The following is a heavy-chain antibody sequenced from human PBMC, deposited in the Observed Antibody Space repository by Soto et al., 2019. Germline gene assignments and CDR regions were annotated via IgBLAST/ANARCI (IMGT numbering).Heavy chain of an antibody. CDR1: GYSFTSYA. CDR3: PRPHDYGDYSYDY. D-gene: IGHD4-17*01. J-gene: IGHJ4*02. Sequence: QVQLVQSGAEEKKPGASVKVSCKASGYSFTSYAMHWVRQAPGQRLEWMGWINAGNGNTKYSQKFQRRVTIIRDTSASTAYMELSSLRSEDTAVYYCPRPHDYGDYSYDYWGQGTLVTVSS. V-gene: IGHV1-3*05. CDR2: INAGNGNT.